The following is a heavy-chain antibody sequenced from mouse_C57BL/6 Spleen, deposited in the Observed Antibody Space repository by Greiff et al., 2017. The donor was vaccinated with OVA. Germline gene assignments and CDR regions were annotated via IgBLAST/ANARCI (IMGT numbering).Heavy chain of an antibody. V-gene: IGHV1-4*01. Sequence: VQLQESGADLARPGASVKMSCKASGYTFTSYTMHWVKQRPGQGLEWIGYINPSSGYTKYNQKFKDKATLTADKSSSTAYMQLSSLTSEDSAVYYCARSGLGPAFDYWGQGTTLTVSS. CDR3: ARSGLGPAFDY. CDR1: GYTFTSYT. CDR2: INPSSGYT. J-gene: IGHJ2*01. D-gene: IGHD4-1*01.